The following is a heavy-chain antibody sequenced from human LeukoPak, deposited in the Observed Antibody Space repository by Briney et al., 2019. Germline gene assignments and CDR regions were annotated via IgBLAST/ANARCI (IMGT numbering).Heavy chain of an antibody. Sequence: SETLSLTCTVSGGSVSGGRYYWSWIRQPPGKGLEWIGNIYYTGSTSYNPSLKSRSTISVDTSKNQLSLKLSSVTAADTAVYYCVREGGGYWGQGTLVTVSS. J-gene: IGHJ4*02. CDR1: GGSVSGGRYY. CDR3: VREGGGY. D-gene: IGHD2-15*01. CDR2: IYYTGST. V-gene: IGHV4-61*01.